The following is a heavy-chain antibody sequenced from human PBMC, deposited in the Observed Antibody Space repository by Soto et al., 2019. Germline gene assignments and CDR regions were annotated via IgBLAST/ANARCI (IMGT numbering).Heavy chain of an antibody. D-gene: IGHD2-21*01. Sequence: QVQLVQSGAEVKKPGSSVKVSCKASGGTFSSYTISWVRQAPGQGLEWMGRIIPILGIANYAQKFQGRVTXXAXXSTSTAYMELSSLRSEATAVYYGARDPSAGDSAGYWGQGTLVTVSS. CDR1: GGTFSSYT. V-gene: IGHV1-69*08. J-gene: IGHJ4*02. CDR3: ARDPSAGDSAGY. CDR2: IIPILGIA.